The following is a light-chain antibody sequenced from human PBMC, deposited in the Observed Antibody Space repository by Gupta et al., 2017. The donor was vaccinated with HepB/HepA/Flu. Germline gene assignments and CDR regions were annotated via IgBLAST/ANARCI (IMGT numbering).Light chain of an antibody. CDR2: QDN. J-gene: IGLJ3*02. Sequence: SYELTQPPSVSVSPGQTASITCSGDTLGDKYACWYQQKPGQSPVLVIYQDNKRPSGIPKRFSGSNSGNTATLTISGTQTMDDADYYCQAWDSSTVVFGGGTKLTVL. CDR3: QAWDSSTVV. CDR1: TLGDKY. V-gene: IGLV3-1*01.